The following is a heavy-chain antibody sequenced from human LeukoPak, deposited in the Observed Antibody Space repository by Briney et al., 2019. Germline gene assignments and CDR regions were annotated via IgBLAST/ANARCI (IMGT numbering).Heavy chain of an antibody. D-gene: IGHD6-19*01. CDR2: IDKSGTTI. Sequence: GGSLRLSCAASGFTFNNYFMSWIRQAPGKGLEWVSYIDKSGTTIYYADSVKGRFTISRDNAKNSLYLQMNSLRAEDTAVYYCARDYSSGFLDYWGQGTLVTVSS. CDR1: GFTFNNYF. V-gene: IGHV3-11*04. J-gene: IGHJ4*02. CDR3: ARDYSSGFLDY.